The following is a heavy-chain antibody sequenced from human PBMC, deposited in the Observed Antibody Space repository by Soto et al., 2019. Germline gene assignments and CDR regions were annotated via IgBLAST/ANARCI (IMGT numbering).Heavy chain of an antibody. Sequence: QVQLVESGGGVVQPGRSLRLSCAASGFTFSSYGMHWVRQAPGKGLEWVAVIWYDGSNKYYADSVKGRFTISRDNSKNPLYLQMNSLRAEDTAVYYCARGGLLWFGELLYLDYWGQGTLVTVSS. CDR1: GFTFSSYG. CDR2: IWYDGSNK. V-gene: IGHV3-33*01. CDR3: ARGGLLWFGELLYLDY. D-gene: IGHD3-10*01. J-gene: IGHJ4*02.